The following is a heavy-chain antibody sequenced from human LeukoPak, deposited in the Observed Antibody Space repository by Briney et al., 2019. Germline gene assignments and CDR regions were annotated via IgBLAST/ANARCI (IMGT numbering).Heavy chain of an antibody. Sequence: SQTLSLTCAISGDSVSSNSVWNWIRQSPSRGLEWLGRTYYRSKWYNDHAVSVKSRITINPDTSKNQFSLQLNSVTPEDTAVYYCARGVFSHWFDPWGQGTLVTVSS. CDR1: GDSVSSNSV. CDR3: ARGVFSHWFDP. J-gene: IGHJ5*02. V-gene: IGHV6-1*01. CDR2: TYYRSKWYN.